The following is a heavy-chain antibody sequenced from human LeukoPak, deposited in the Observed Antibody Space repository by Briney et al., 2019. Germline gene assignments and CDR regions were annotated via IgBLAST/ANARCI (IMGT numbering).Heavy chain of an antibody. Sequence: PGGSLRLSCAASGSTFSSYGMSWVRQAPGKGLEWVSAISGSGGSTYYADSVKGRFTISRDNSKNTLYLQMNSLRAEDTAVYYCAKYGLGSGIQVWGDFGMDVWGQGTTVTVSS. V-gene: IGHV3-23*01. CDR2: ISGSGGST. J-gene: IGHJ6*02. CDR1: GSTFSSYG. CDR3: AKYGLGSGIQVWGDFGMDV. D-gene: IGHD5-18*01.